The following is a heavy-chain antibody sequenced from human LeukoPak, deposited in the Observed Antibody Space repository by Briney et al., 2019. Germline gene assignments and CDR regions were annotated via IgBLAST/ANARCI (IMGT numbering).Heavy chain of an antibody. Sequence: KPSETLSLTCAVYGGSFSGYYWSWIRQPPGKGLEWIGEINHSGSTNYNPSLKSRVTISVDTSKNQFSLKLSSVTAADTAVYYCARQRVEMATIDDAFDIWGQGTMVTVSS. J-gene: IGHJ3*02. CDR1: GGSFSGYY. V-gene: IGHV4-34*01. D-gene: IGHD5-24*01. CDR2: INHSGST. CDR3: ARQRVEMATIDDAFDI.